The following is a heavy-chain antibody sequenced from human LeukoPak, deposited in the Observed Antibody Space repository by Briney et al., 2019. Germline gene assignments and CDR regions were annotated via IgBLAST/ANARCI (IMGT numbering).Heavy chain of an antibody. CDR3: AKAQEGGSNAFDM. V-gene: IGHV1-18*01. D-gene: IGHD3-10*01. J-gene: IGHJ3*02. CDR2: ISGYNGNT. CDR1: GYTFSNYG. Sequence: ASVKVSCKASGYTFSNYGISWVRQAPGQGLEWMGWISGYNGNTDYAQKVQGRVTVTIDTSTSTAYMELRSLRSDDTAVYYCAKAQEGGSNAFDMWGQGTMVTVSS.